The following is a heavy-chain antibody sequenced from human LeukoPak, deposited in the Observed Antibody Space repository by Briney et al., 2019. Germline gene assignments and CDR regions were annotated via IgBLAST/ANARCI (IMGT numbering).Heavy chain of an antibody. J-gene: IGHJ4*02. D-gene: IGHD3-10*01. CDR1: ELTFSSYE. V-gene: IGHV3-48*03. CDR3: AKDGGLYMVRGVYGY. CDR2: ISSSGSTI. Sequence: PGGSLRLTCAASELTFSSYEMDWVRQAPAKGLEWVSCISSSGSTIYYADSVKGRFTISRDNAKNSLYLQMNSLRAEDTAVYYCAKDGGLYMVRGVYGYWGQGTLVTVSS.